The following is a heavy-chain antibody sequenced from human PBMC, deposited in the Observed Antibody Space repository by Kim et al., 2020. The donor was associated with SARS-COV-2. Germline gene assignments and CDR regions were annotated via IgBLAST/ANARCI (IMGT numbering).Heavy chain of an antibody. J-gene: IGHJ6*02. CDR1: GFTFSSYG. CDR2: IWYDGSSK. CDR3: ARDRAYCGGDCYPYYYGMDV. D-gene: IGHD2-21*02. Sequence: GGSLRLSCAASGFTFSSYGMHWVRQAPGKGLEWVAVIWYDGSSKYYADSVKGRFTISRDNSKNTLYLQMNSLRAEDTAVYYCARDRAYCGGDCYPYYYGMDVWGQGTTVTVSS. V-gene: IGHV3-33*01.